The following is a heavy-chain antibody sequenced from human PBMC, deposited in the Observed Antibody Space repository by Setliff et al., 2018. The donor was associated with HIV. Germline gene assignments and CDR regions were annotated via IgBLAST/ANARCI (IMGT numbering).Heavy chain of an antibody. V-gene: IGHV1-69*13. CDR1: GGTFTSYA. CDR3: ARGRVVTGSPDAFDI. CDR2: IIPMFGTA. D-gene: IGHD2-15*01. J-gene: IGHJ3*02. Sequence: SVKVSCKASGGTFTSYAVIWVRQAPGQGLEWLGTIIPMFGTANYARKFQGTVTISADEPTGTAYMEMTSLRSEDTAVYFCARGRVVTGSPDAFDIWGLGTMVTVSS.